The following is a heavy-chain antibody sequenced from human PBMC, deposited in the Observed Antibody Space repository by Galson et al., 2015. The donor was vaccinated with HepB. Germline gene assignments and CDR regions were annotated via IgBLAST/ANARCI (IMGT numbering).Heavy chain of an antibody. V-gene: IGHV3-30-3*01. CDR3: ARRGIAYSSSWYEGVGLFDY. J-gene: IGHJ4*02. Sequence: SLRLSCAASGFTFSRYAMHWVRQAPGKGLEWVAVISYDGSNKYYADSVKGRFTISRDNSKNTLYLQMNSLRAEDTAVYYCARRGIAYSSSWYEGVGLFDYWGQGTLVTVSS. CDR2: ISYDGSNK. CDR1: GFTFSRYA. D-gene: IGHD6-13*01.